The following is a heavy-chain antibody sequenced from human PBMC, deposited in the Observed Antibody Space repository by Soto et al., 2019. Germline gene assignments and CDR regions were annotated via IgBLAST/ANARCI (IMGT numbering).Heavy chain of an antibody. CDR3: ARGFIPYCSSTSCYDAFDI. J-gene: IGHJ3*02. CDR2: INHSGST. D-gene: IGHD2-2*01. V-gene: IGHV4-34*01. Sequence: QVQLQQWGAGLLKPSETLSLTCAVYGGSFSGYYWSWIRQPPGKGLEWIGEINHSGSTNYNPSLKSRVTISVDTSKNQFSLKLSSVTAADTAVYYCARGFIPYCSSTSCYDAFDIWGQGTMVTVSS. CDR1: GGSFSGYY.